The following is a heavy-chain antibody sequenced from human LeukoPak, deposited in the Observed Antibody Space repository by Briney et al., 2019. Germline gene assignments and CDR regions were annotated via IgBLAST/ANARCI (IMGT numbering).Heavy chain of an antibody. D-gene: IGHD2-2*01. CDR1: GFTFSSYS. CDR2: ISSSSSYI. CDR3: AKGVSTPSSWYFDY. V-gene: IGHV3-21*04. J-gene: IGHJ4*02. Sequence: GGSLRLSCAASGFTFSSYSMNWVRQAPGKGLEWVSSISSSSSYIYYADSVKGRFTISRDNSKNTLYLQMNSLRAEDTAVYYCAKGVSTPSSWYFDYWGQGTLVTVSS.